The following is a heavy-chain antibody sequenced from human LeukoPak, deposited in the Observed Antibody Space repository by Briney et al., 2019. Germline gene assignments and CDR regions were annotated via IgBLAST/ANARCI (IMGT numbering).Heavy chain of an antibody. CDR1: GFTFDDYA. CDR3: ARDLQRGITMVRGVPYYYYGMDV. Sequence: GGSLRLSCAASGFTFDDYAMHWVRQAPGKGLEWVSGISWNSNSMGYADSVKGRFTISRDNAKNSLFLQMNSLRAEDTAVYYCARDLQRGITMVRGVPYYYYGMDVWGQGTTVTVSS. D-gene: IGHD3-10*01. J-gene: IGHJ6*02. CDR2: ISWNSNSM. V-gene: IGHV3-9*01.